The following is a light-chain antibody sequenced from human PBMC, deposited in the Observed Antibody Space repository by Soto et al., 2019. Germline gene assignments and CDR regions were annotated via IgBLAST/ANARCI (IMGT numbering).Light chain of an antibody. V-gene: IGKV3-20*01. Sequence: ELVMTQSPVTLSVSAGEGATLSCRASQSVTSNYLAWYQQKPGQAPRLLIYGISNRATGIPDRFSGSGSGTDFTLTISRLEPEDFGVYYCQQYCKWPLTFGGGTKVEIK. J-gene: IGKJ4*01. CDR1: QSVTSNY. CDR2: GIS. CDR3: QQYCKWPLT.